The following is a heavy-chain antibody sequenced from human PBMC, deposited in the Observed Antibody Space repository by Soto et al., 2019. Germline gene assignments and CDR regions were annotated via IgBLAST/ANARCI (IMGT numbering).Heavy chain of an antibody. CDR1: GFTFSSYG. CDR2: ISGSGGST. J-gene: IGHJ6*02. V-gene: IGHV3-23*01. D-gene: IGHD2-15*01. Sequence: WVSLLLSCAASGFTFSSYGMSWVRQAPGKGLEWVSAISGSGGSTYYADSVKGRFTISIDNSKNTLYLQMNSLRAEDTAVYYCAKDIVVVVNYGMDVWGQGTTVTVSS. CDR3: AKDIVVVVNYGMDV.